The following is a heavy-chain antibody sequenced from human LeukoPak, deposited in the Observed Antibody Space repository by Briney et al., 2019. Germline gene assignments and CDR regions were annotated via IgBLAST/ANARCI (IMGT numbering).Heavy chain of an antibody. V-gene: IGHV4-38-2*01. CDR2: IYHSGST. CDR3: ARIRLLAAY. D-gene: IGHD2-15*01. CDR1: GYSISSGYY. Sequence: PSETLSLTCAVSGYSISSGYYWGWIRQPPGKGLEWIGSIYHSGSTYYNPSLKSRVTISVDTSKNQFSLKLSSVTAADTAVYYRARIRLLAAYWGQGTLVTVSS. J-gene: IGHJ4*02.